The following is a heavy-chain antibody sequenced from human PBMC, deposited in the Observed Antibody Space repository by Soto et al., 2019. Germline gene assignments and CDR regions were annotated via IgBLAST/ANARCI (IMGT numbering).Heavy chain of an antibody. D-gene: IGHD6-13*01. CDR1: GFTFSNAC. V-gene: IGHV3-15*07. J-gene: IGHJ4*02. CDR2: IKSKADGGTT. Sequence: GGSLRLSCAVSGFTFSNACMNWVRQAPGKGLEWVGRIKSKADGGTTDYAAPVKGRFTITRDDSKNTLYLQMNSLETEDTAVYYCTRVRSIAAAGTRYFDYWGQGTLVTVSS. CDR3: TRVRSIAAAGTRYFDY.